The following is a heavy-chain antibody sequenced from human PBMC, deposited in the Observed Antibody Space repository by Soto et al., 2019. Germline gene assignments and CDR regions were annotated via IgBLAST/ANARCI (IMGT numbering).Heavy chain of an antibody. Sequence: QVQLVESGGGVVQPGRSLRLSCAASGFTFSSYGMHWVRQAPGKGLEWVAVISYDGSNKYYADSVKGRFTISRDNSKNTLYLQMNSLRAEDTAVYYCAKDGADYGDSYYYESSGYNYYGMYVWGQGTTVTVSS. CDR1: GFTFSSYG. J-gene: IGHJ6*02. D-gene: IGHD3-22*01. CDR3: AKDGADYGDSYYYESSGYNYYGMYV. V-gene: IGHV3-30*18. CDR2: ISYDGSNK.